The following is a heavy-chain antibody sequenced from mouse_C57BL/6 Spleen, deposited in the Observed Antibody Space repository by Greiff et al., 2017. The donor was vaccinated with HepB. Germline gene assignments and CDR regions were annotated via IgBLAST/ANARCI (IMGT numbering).Heavy chain of an antibody. Sequence: VQLQQSGAELARPGASVKMSCKASGYTFTSYTMHWVKQRPGQGLEWIGYINPSSGYTKYNQKFKDKATLTAAKSSSTAYMQLSSLTSEDSAVYYCAREDDYDRRLFDYWGQGTTLTVSS. D-gene: IGHD2-4*01. V-gene: IGHV1-4*01. J-gene: IGHJ2*01. CDR1: GYTFTSYT. CDR3: AREDDYDRRLFDY. CDR2: INPSSGYT.